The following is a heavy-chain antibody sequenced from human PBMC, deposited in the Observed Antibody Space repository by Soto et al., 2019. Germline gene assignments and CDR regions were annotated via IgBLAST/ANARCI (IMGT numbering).Heavy chain of an antibody. CDR2: MYHSGST. CDR1: GGSISSSNW. D-gene: IGHD6-19*01. CDR3: ARGSSIGGIAY. V-gene: IGHV4-4*02. J-gene: IGHJ4*02. Sequence: QVQLQESGPGLVKPSGTLSLTCAVSGGSISSSNWWNWVRQPPGKGLEWIGEMYHSGSTNYNPSLTTRVCISIDKSKNQFSLTLTSVTDAATAVYYCARGSSIGGIAYWGQGTLVTGCS.